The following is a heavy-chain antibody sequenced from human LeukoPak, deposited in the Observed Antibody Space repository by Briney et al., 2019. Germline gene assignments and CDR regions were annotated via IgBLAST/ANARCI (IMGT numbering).Heavy chain of an antibody. Sequence: PSETLSLTCTVSGGSISSYYWSWIRQPPGKGLEWIGYIYYSGSTNYNPSLKSRVTISVDTSKNQFSLKLSSVTAADTAVYYCARHDSQWELLTRGAFDIWGQGTMVTVSS. CDR3: ARHDSQWELLTRGAFDI. CDR1: GGSISSYY. V-gene: IGHV4-59*08. D-gene: IGHD1-26*01. CDR2: IYYSGST. J-gene: IGHJ3*02.